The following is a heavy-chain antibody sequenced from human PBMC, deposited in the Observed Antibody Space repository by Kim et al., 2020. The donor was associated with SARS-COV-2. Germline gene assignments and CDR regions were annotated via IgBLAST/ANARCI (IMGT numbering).Heavy chain of an antibody. CDR2: IYSDGTGT. CDR1: GFTFSSYA. CDR3: AKTPMKRAHFAD. V-gene: IGHV3-23*03. Sequence: GGSLRLSCAASGFTFSSYAMSWVRQAPGKGLEWVSIIYSDGTGTYYADSVKGRFTISRDNSKNTLYLQMNSLRAEDTAVYYCAKTPMKRAHFADWGQGTLVTVSS. J-gene: IGHJ4*02.